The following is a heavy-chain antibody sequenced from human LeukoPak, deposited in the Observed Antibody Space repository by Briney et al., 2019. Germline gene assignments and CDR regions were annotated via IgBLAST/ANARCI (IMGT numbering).Heavy chain of an antibody. V-gene: IGHV4-39*07. D-gene: IGHD5-24*01. CDR3: AREMATTRSYFDY. CDR2: IYYSGST. J-gene: IGHJ4*02. CDR1: GGSISSSSYY. Sequence: PSETLSLTCTVSGGSISSSSYYWGWIRQPPGKGLEWIGSIYYSGSTYYNPSLKSRVTISVDTSKNQFSLKLSSVTAADTAVYYCAREMATTRSYFDYWGQGTLVTVSS.